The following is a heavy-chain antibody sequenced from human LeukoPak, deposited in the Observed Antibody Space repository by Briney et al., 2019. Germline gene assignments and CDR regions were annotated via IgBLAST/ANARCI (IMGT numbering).Heavy chain of an antibody. CDR3: AKDRQYGDYGGGDFFDS. J-gene: IGHJ4*02. D-gene: IGHD4-17*01. CDR2: INWVGDTS. Sequence: HPGGSLRLSCAASGFTFDDYAMHWVRQAPGKGLQWISSINWVGDTSSYADSVKGRFTVSRDNTKGSLYLRMHSLRSEDTALYYCAKDRQYGDYGGGDFFDSWGQGTLVTVSS. CDR1: GFTFDDYA. V-gene: IGHV3-43D*03.